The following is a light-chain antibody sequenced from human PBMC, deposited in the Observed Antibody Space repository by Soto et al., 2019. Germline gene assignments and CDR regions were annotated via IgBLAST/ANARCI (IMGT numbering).Light chain of an antibody. CDR1: QGISSY. V-gene: IGKV1D-8*03. Sequence: VIWMTQSPSLLSASTGDRVTIICRMSQGISSYLGWYQQKPGKAPNLLIYDASTLHSGVPSRFSGGGSGTDFTLTISSLQPEDFATYYCQQVNVYPSTFGGGTKVDIK. J-gene: IGKJ4*01. CDR2: DAS. CDR3: QQVNVYPST.